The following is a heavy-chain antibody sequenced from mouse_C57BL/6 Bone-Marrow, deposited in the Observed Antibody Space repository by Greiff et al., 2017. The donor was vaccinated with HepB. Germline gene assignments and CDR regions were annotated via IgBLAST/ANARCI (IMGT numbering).Heavy chain of an antibody. CDR2: IYPSDSET. V-gene: IGHV1-61*01. Sequence: QVQLQQPGAELVRPGSSVKLSCKASGYTFTSYWMDWVKQRPGQGLEWIGNIYPSDSETHYNQKFKDKATLTVDKSSSTAYMQLSSLTSEDSAVYYCARLGCIPDYWGQGTTLTVSS. CDR1: GYTFTSYW. J-gene: IGHJ2*01. CDR3: ARLGCIPDY.